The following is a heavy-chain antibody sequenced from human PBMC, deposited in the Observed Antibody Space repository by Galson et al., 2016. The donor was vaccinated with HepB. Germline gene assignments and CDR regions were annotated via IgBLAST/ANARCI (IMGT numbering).Heavy chain of an antibody. CDR3: AHRVTLGFWFDP. J-gene: IGHJ5*02. CDR2: IYWDDEK. V-gene: IGHV2-5*02. D-gene: IGHD3-16*01. Sequence: PALVKPTQTLTLTCTFSGFSLNNSGGGVGWIRQPPGKALEWLAVIYWDDEKGYSPSLRSRLTITKDTSRKQVVLRMTNMDPLDTATYYCAHRVTLGFWFDPWGLGTLVTVSS. CDR1: GFSLNNSGGG.